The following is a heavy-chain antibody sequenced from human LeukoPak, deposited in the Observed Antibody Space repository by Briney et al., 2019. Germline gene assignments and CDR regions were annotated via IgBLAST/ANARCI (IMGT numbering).Heavy chain of an antibody. CDR3: AKSPGYGDYLFDY. CDR1: GFTFSSYA. Sequence: QPGASLRLSCAASGFTFSSYAMSWVRQAPGKGLEWVSAISGGGGSTYYADSVKGRFTISRDNSKNTLYLQMNSLRAEDTAVYYCAKSPGYGDYLFDYWGQGTLVTVSS. D-gene: IGHD4-17*01. CDR2: ISGGGGST. V-gene: IGHV3-23*01. J-gene: IGHJ4*02.